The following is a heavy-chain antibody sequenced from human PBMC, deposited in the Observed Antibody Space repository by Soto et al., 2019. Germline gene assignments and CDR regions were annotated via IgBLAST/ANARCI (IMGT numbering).Heavy chain of an antibody. D-gene: IGHD4-17*01. CDR2: INHSGST. V-gene: IGHV4-34*01. J-gene: IGHJ4*02. Sequence: QVQLQQWGAGLLKPSETLSLTCAVYGGSFSGYYWSWIRQPPGKGLEWIGEINHSGSTNYNPSLKSRVTISVDTSKNQFSLKLSSVTAADTAVYYCARGHPLNLGPPYGDYGLHWGQGTLVTVSS. CDR1: GGSFSGYY. CDR3: ARGHPLNLGPPYGDYGLH.